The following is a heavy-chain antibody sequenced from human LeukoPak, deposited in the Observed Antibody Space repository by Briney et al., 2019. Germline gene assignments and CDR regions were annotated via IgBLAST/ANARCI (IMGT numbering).Heavy chain of an antibody. CDR1: GFTFSNYW. D-gene: IGHD3-22*01. Sequence: GGSLRRSCAASGFTFSNYWMSWVRQAPGKGLEWVANIKGDGSYKYYVDSVKGRFTISRDNAKSSLYLQMNTLRAEDTAVYYCATSSDSSGNDWGQGTLVTVSS. CDR2: IKGDGSYK. V-gene: IGHV3-7*03. J-gene: IGHJ4*02. CDR3: ATSSDSSGND.